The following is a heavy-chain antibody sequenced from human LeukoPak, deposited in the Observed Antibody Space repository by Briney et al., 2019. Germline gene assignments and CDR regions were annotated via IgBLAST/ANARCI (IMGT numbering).Heavy chain of an antibody. D-gene: IGHD5-24*01. CDR3: ARWLQLRLWDI. J-gene: IGHJ3*02. V-gene: IGHV4-59*01. Sequence: PSETLSLTCTVSGGSINSDYWIWIRQPPGKGLEWIGYISYTGSTNYNPSLKSRVTISVDTSKNQFSLKLSSVTAADTAVYYCARWLQLRLWDIWGQGTMVTVSS. CDR1: GGSINSDY. CDR2: ISYTGST.